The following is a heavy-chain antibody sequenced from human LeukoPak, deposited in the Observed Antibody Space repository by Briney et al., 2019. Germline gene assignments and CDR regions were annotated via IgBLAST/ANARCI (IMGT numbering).Heavy chain of an antibody. Sequence: SVKVSCKASGGTFSSYAISWVRQAPGQGLEWMGGIIPIFGTANYAQKFQGRVTITTDESTSTAYMELSSLRSEDTAVYYCARGSSGWYNYCYYYYMDVWGKGTTVTVSS. CDR3: ARGSSGWYNYCYYYYMDV. CDR1: GGTFSSYA. CDR2: IIPIFGTA. V-gene: IGHV1-69*05. D-gene: IGHD6-19*01. J-gene: IGHJ6*03.